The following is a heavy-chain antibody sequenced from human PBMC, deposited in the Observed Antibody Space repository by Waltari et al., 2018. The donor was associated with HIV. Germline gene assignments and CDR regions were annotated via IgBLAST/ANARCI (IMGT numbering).Heavy chain of an antibody. Sequence: QVQLQESGPGLVKPSDTLSLTCTVSGGSISRYYWSWIRQPPGKGLEWIGYIHYRGNTNYHPSLKSRVTISVDTSNNQFSLKLSSVTAADTAVYYCAALELSFNACDYWGQGTLVTVSS. J-gene: IGHJ4*02. CDR3: AALELSFNACDY. CDR2: IHYRGNT. CDR1: GGSISRYY. V-gene: IGHV4-59*07. D-gene: IGHD3-16*02.